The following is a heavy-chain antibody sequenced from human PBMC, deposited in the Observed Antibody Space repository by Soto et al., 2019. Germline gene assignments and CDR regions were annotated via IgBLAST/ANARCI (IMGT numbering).Heavy chain of an antibody. CDR3: ARGVVNMEVPPGRPLYIDY. D-gene: IGHD1-1*01. CDR1: GFTFSSYG. Sequence: GGSLRLSCAASGFTFSSYGMHWVRQAPGKGLEWVAVIWYDGSNKYYADSVKGRFTISRDNSKNTLYLQMNSLRAEDTAVYYCARGVVNMEVPPGRPLYIDYWGQGTLVTVSS. J-gene: IGHJ4*02. CDR2: IWYDGSNK. V-gene: IGHV3-33*01.